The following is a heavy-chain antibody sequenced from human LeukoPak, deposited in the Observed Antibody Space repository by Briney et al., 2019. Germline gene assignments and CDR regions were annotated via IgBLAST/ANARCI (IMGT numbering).Heavy chain of an antibody. D-gene: IGHD2-15*01. CDR3: ARRASGSGGTQAGMDV. Sequence: SSETLSLTCTVSGGSISSDLHYWDWIRQPPGKGLEWIGSILYTGSSWVKPSLNSRASISVDTSNNQFSLRLHSVHATDTALYYCARRASGSGGTQAGMDVWGQGTTVTVSS. CDR2: ILYTGSS. V-gene: IGHV4-39*01. CDR1: GGSISSDLHY. J-gene: IGHJ6*02.